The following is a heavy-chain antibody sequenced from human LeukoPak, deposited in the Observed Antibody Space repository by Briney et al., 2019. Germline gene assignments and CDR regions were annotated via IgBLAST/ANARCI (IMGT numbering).Heavy chain of an antibody. D-gene: IGHD3-10*01. V-gene: IGHV3-53*01. CDR1: GFTVSSTY. J-gene: IGHJ4*02. CDR2: IYAIGTT. CDR3: AKIMGSRHC. Sequence: GGSLRLSCTSSGFTVSSTYMSWVRQAPGKGLEWVSVIYAIGTTYYADSVKGRFTISRDNSKNTLYLQMNSLRAEDTAVYYCAKIMGSRHCWGQGTLVTVSS.